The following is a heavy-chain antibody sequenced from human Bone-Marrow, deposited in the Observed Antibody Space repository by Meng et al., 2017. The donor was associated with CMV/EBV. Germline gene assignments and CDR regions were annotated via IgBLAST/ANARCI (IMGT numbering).Heavy chain of an antibody. CDR1: TFSSYG. D-gene: IGHD2-2*02. CDR2: IRYDGSNK. J-gene: IGHJ5*02. CDR3: AKIVKDCSSTSCYNWFDP. Sequence: TFSSYGMHWVRQAPGKGLEWVAFIRYDGSNKYYADSVKGRFTISRDNSKNTLYLQMNSLRAEDTAVYYCAKIVKDCSSTSCYNWFDPWGQGTLVTVSS. V-gene: IGHV3-30*02.